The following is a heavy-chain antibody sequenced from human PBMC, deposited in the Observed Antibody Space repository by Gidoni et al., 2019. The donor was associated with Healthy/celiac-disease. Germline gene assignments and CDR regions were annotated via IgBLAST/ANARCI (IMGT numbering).Heavy chain of an antibody. Sequence: QVQLVQSGAEVKKPGSSVKVSCKASGGTFSSYAISWVRQAPGQGLEWMGRIIPILGIANYAQKFQGRVTITADKSTSTAYMELSSLRSEDTAVYYCAREAVVPADYYYYGMDVWGQGTTVTVSS. V-gene: IGHV1-69*09. CDR3: AREAVVPADYYYYGMDV. CDR2: IIPILGIA. J-gene: IGHJ6*02. CDR1: GGTFSSYA. D-gene: IGHD2-2*01.